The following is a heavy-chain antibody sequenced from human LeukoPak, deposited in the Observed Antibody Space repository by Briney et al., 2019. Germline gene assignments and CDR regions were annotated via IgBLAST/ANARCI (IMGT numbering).Heavy chain of an antibody. CDR1: GFTFTRYW. CDR3: ARGGSYGDY. D-gene: IGHD3-16*01. V-gene: IGHV3-74*01. Sequence: GGSLRLSCAASGFTFTRYWMRWVRQAPGKGLVWVSRVNPDGSSTTYGDSVKGRFTSSRDNAKNTLYLQMNSLRAEDTAVYYCARGGSYGDYWGQGILVTVSS. J-gene: IGHJ4*02. CDR2: VNPDGSST.